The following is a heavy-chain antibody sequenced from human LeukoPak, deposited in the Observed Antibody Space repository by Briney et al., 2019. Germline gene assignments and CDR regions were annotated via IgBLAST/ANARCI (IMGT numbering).Heavy chain of an antibody. CDR2: INSDGGRT. CDR3: ARSPYGGYGDN. D-gene: IGHD4-17*01. J-gene: IGHJ4*02. CDR1: GFTFSSYW. V-gene: IGHV3-74*01. Sequence: GGSLRLSCAASGFTFSSYWMHWVRQPPGKGLVWVSRINSDGGRTTYADSVEGRFTISRDNARNTLYLQMNSLRAEDTAVYYCARSPYGGYGDNWGQGTLVTVS.